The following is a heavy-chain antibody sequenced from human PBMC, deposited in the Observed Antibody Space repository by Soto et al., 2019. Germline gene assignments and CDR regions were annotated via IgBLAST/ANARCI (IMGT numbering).Heavy chain of an antibody. J-gene: IGHJ4*02. CDR1: GGSISSYY. D-gene: IGHD3-3*01. Sequence: SETLSLTCTVSGGSISSYYWSWIRQPPGKGLEWIGYIYYSGSTNYNPSLKSRVTISVDTSKNQFSLKQSSVTAADTAVYYCASSRGYDFWSGSGLYYFDYWGQGTLVTVSS. CDR2: IYYSGST. CDR3: ASSRGYDFWSGSGLYYFDY. V-gene: IGHV4-59*01.